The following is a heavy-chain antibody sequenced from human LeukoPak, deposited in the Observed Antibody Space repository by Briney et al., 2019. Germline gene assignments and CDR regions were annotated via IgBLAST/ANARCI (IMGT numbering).Heavy chain of an antibody. V-gene: IGHV3-30*03. J-gene: IGHJ4*02. CDR3: ARDGVTAAAGTGVY. CDR1: GFTFSSYG. CDR2: ISFDGINK. Sequence: GGSLRLSCAASGFTFSSYGMHWVRQAPGKGLEWVAVISFDGINKFYTDSVKGRFTISRDNSKNTLYLQMNSLRAEDTAVYYCARDGVTAAAGTGVYWGQGTLVTVSS. D-gene: IGHD6-13*01.